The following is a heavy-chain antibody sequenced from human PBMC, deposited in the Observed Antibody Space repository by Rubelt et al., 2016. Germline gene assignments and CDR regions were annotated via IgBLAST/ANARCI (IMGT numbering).Heavy chain of an antibody. CDR2: ISGSGGTT. J-gene: IGHJ4*02. CDR3: ARAYSSSSPFDY. CDR1: TSYA. Sequence: TSYAMSWVRQAPGKGLEWVSGISGSGGTTYYADSVKGRFTISRDDAKNSLYLQMNSLRAEDTAVYYCARAYSSSSPFDYWGQGTLVTVSS. V-gene: IGHV3-23*01. D-gene: IGHD6-6*01.